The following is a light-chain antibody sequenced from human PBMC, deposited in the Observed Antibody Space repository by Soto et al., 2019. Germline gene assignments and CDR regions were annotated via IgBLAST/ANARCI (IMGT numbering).Light chain of an antibody. Sequence: IQLTQSPSSLSASVGDRVTITCRASQAINSYLAWYQQEPGKAPKLLIYGGSTLQSGVPSRFSGSGSGTDFTLTISSLQSEDFATYYFQHLNAFPLTFGGGTKVEI. CDR2: GGS. CDR1: QAINSY. J-gene: IGKJ4*01. V-gene: IGKV1-9*01. CDR3: QHLNAFPLT.